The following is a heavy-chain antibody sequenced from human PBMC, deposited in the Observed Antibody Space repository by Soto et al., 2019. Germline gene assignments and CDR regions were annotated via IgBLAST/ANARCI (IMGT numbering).Heavy chain of an antibody. V-gene: IGHV4-4*07. J-gene: IGHJ3*02. CDR1: GGSISSYY. CDR3: AKNNGGGDFWSGLGAFDI. D-gene: IGHD3-3*01. CDR2: IYTSGST. Sequence: SETLSLTCTVSGGSISSYYWSWIRQPAGKGLEWIGRIYTSGSTNYNPSLKSRVTMSVDTSKNQFSLKLSSATAADTAVYYCAKNNGGGDFWSGLGAFDIWVQGTMVTVSS.